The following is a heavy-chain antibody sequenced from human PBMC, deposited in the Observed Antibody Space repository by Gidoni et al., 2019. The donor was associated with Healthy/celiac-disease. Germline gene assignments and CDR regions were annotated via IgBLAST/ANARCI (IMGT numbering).Heavy chain of an antibody. V-gene: IGHV3-30*18. Sequence: QVQLVESGGGVVQPGRSLRLSCAASGFTFSSYGMHWVRQAPGKGLEWVAVISYDGSNKYYADSVKGRFTISRDNSKNTLYLQMNSLRAEDTAVYYCAKDQGYGDYEWAGAFDIWGQGTMVTVSS. CDR1: GFTFSSYG. J-gene: IGHJ3*02. D-gene: IGHD4-17*01. CDR2: ISYDGSNK. CDR3: AKDQGYGDYEWAGAFDI.